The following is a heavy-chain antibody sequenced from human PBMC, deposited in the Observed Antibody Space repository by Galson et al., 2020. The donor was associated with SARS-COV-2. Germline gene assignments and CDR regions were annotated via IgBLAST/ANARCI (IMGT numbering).Heavy chain of an antibody. V-gene: IGHV3-23*01. CDR3: AKKGGSGSSWFDP. D-gene: IGHD6-6*01. CDR1: GLTFSNSA. Sequence: LSLTCAASGLTFSNSAMTWVRQAPGKGLEWVSAISGSGDDTYYTDSVKGRFTISRDNSKNTLYLQMNSLRVEDTAVYYCAKKGGSGSSWFDPWGQGTLVTVSS. CDR2: ISGSGDDT. J-gene: IGHJ5*02.